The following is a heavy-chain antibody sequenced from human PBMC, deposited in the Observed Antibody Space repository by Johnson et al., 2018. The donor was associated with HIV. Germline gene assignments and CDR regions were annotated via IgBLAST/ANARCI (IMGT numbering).Heavy chain of an antibody. Sequence: QMQLVESGGGLVQPGGSLRLSCAAYGFTFSSYTMHWVRQAPGKGLEWVAVISYDGSDKYYAASVKGRFTISRDNSKNTLYLQKNSMRAEDTAVYYCARLAIDYSSGWYGLAFDIWGQGTMVTVSS. CDR2: ISYDGSDK. CDR3: ARLAIDYSSGWYGLAFDI. D-gene: IGHD6-19*01. V-gene: IGHV3-30*04. J-gene: IGHJ3*02. CDR1: GFTFSSYT.